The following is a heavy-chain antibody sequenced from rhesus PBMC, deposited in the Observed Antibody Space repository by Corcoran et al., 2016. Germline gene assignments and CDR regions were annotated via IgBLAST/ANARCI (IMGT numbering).Heavy chain of an antibody. CDR2: IYWDDDK. D-gene: IGHD2-39*02. Sequence: QVSLKESGPALVKPTQTLTLTCPFSGFSLNPRAMGVGWLRTPPGKALEWLASIYWDDDKYYSTSLKSRLTISKDTSKNQVVLTMTNMDPVDTGTYYCARGPVVVVSTYFDYWGQGVLVTVSS. CDR3: ARGPVVVVSTYFDY. CDR1: GFSLNPRAMG. J-gene: IGHJ4*01. V-gene: IGHV2S1*01.